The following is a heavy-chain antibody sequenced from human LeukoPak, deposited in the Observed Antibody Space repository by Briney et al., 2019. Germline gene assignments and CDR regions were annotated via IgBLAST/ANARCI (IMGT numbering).Heavy chain of an antibody. Sequence: SETLSLTCTVSGGSISSYYWSWIRQPAGKGLEWIGTFNPSGNTYHNPSLKSRITISVDTSKNQFSLKLSSVTAADTAVYYCAAEFSAYDPFDSWGQGTLVTVSS. V-gene: IGHV4-4*07. CDR2: FNPSGNT. CDR3: AAEFSAYDPFDS. J-gene: IGHJ4*02. D-gene: IGHD3-3*01. CDR1: GGSISSYY.